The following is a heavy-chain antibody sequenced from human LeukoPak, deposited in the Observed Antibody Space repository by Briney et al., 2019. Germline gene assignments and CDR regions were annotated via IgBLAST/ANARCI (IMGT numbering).Heavy chain of an antibody. CDR2: LNAGNGNT. J-gene: IGHJ4*02. V-gene: IGHV1-3*01. Sequence: SVNVSCTASGYAFTSYAMHWVRQAPGQRLAWMGWLNAGNGNTKYSQKFQGRVTITRDTSASTAYMELSSLRSEDTAVYYCARVKGRRDTAMVPFDYWGQGTLVTVSS. CDR1: GYAFTSYA. CDR3: ARVKGRRDTAMVPFDY. D-gene: IGHD5-18*01.